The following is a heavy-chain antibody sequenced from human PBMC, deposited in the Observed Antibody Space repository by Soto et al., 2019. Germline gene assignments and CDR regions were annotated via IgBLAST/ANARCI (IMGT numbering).Heavy chain of an antibody. D-gene: IGHD2-2*02. J-gene: IGHJ6*02. CDR2: ISSRSDI. V-gene: IGHV3-21*01. CDR1: GFTFSNFS. CDR3: AREYTAWPLAYGLDV. Sequence: LRLSCVDSGFTFSNFSINWVRQAPGKGLEWVSSISSRSDIYYADSVKGRFTISRDNAKNSVSLQMNSLRAEDTAVYYCAREYTAWPLAYGLDVWGQGTTFTVSS.